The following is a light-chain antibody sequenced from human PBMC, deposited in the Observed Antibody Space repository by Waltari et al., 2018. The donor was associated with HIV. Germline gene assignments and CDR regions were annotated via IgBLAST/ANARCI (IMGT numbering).Light chain of an antibody. CDR1: ILGDKF. J-gene: IGLJ2*01. CDR3: QAGDSSTVV. V-gene: IGLV3-1*01. Sequence: SYELTQPPSVSVSPGQTARITCSGAILGDKFACWYQQKPGQSPVLVIYQDTKRPSGIPERFAGFNSGNTATLTISGTQAMDEADYYCQAGDSSTVVFGGGTKLTVL. CDR2: QDT.